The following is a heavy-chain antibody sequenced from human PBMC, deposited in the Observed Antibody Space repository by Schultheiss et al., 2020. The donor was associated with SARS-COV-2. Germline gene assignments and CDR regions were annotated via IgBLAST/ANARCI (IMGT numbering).Heavy chain of an antibody. CDR1: GGSISSYY. CDR3: ARVGRSYYGSGSPNWFDP. D-gene: IGHD3-10*01. CDR2: IYYSGST. Sequence: SETLSLTCTVSGGSISSYYWSWIRQPPGKGLEWIGYIYYSGSTNYNPSLKSQVTISVDPSKNQFSLKLSSVTAADTAVYYCARVGRSYYGSGSPNWFDPWGQGTLVTVSS. V-gene: IGHV4-59*01. J-gene: IGHJ5*02.